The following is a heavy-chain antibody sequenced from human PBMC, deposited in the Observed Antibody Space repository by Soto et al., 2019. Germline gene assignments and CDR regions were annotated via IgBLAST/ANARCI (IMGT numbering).Heavy chain of an antibody. Sequence: PSQTLSLTCAISGDSVSRDSIGWTWIRQSPSRGLEWLGRTYYTSKWYYDYALSVKSRITINPDTSKNHFSLQLNSVTPEDTAVYYCGRAVASRIDYWGQGTLVTVSS. CDR2: TYYTSKWYY. CDR3: GRAVASRIDY. J-gene: IGHJ4*02. V-gene: IGHV6-1*01. CDR1: GDSVSRDSIG. D-gene: IGHD5-12*01.